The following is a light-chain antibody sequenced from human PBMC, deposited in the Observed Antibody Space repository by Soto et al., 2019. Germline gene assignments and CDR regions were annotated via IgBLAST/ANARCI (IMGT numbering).Light chain of an antibody. V-gene: IGLV1-40*01. Sequence: QSVLTQPPSVSGAPGQRVTISCTGSSSNIGAGYDVHWYQHLPGTAPQLLIYGNINRPSGVPDRFSGSRSGTSASLAISGLQAEDDADYYCQSYDRSLSGKVFGTGTKLTVL. CDR3: QSYDRSLSGKV. J-gene: IGLJ1*01. CDR1: SSNIGAGYD. CDR2: GNI.